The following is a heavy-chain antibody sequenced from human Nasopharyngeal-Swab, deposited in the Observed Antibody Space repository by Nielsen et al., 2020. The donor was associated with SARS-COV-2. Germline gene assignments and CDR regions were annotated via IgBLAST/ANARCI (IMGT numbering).Heavy chain of an antibody. CDR1: GGTFSSYA. V-gene: IGHV1-69*04. CDR3: ARGGHYYDSRGDY. Sequence: SVKVSCKASGGTFSSYAISWVRQAPGQGLEWMGRIIPILGIANYAQKFQGRVTITADKSTSTAYMELSSLRSEDTAVYYCARGGHYYDSRGDYWGQGTLVTVSS. D-gene: IGHD3-22*01. CDR2: IIPILGIA. J-gene: IGHJ4*02.